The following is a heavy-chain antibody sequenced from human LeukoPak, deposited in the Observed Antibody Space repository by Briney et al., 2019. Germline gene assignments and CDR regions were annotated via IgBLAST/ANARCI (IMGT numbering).Heavy chain of an antibody. Sequence: PGGSLRLSCATSGFSFTDYPMNWVRQAPGKGLEWISNIRTTAEGAKYAHYADSVKGRVTISRDDGKNTLYLHMNSLRDDDTAVYYCATDQRYAFDYWGQGILVTVSS. D-gene: IGHD3-9*01. CDR2: IRTTAEGAKYA. J-gene: IGHJ4*02. V-gene: IGHV3-48*02. CDR1: GFSFTDYP. CDR3: ATDQRYAFDY.